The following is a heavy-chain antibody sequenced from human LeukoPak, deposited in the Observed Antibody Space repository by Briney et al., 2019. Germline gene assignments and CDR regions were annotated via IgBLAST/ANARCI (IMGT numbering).Heavy chain of an antibody. D-gene: IGHD3-3*01. Sequence: PSETLSLTCAVSGGSISSSNWWSWVRQPPGKGLEWIGYIYYSGSTNYNPSLKSRVTISVDTSKNQFSLKLSSVTAADTAVYYCARVGGVAYDFWSGYSTGAAFDIWGQGTMVTVSS. V-gene: IGHV4-4*02. CDR2: IYYSGST. CDR1: GGSISSSNW. CDR3: ARVGGVAYDFWSGYSTGAAFDI. J-gene: IGHJ3*02.